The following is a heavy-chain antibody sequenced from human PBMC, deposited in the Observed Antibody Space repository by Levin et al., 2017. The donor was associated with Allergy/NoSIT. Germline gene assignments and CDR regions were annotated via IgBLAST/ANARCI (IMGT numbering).Heavy chain of an antibody. Sequence: PGESLKISCQGFGYPFTNYWIAWVRQMSGRGLEWVGNIHPEDSDTRYGPSFQGHVTISVDKSSTTAYLEWSSLKASDTAMYYCATLEEMSTLYLFDNWGPGTLVTVSS. CDR3: ATLEEMSTLYLFDN. CDR2: IHPEDSDT. J-gene: IGHJ4*02. D-gene: IGHD5-24*01. CDR1: GYPFTNYW. V-gene: IGHV5-51*01.